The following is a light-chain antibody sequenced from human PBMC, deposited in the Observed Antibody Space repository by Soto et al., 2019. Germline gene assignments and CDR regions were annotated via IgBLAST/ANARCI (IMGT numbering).Light chain of an antibody. Sequence: IQLTQSPSSLCASVGDSVTITCRASQDITSYLAWYQQKPGKAPNLLIYGASTLQSGVPSRFSGSGSGTDFTLTISSLQAEDFASYYCQQTRAYPSTFGGGTNVDIK. CDR1: QDITSY. V-gene: IGKV1-9*01. J-gene: IGKJ4*01. CDR3: QQTRAYPST. CDR2: GAS.